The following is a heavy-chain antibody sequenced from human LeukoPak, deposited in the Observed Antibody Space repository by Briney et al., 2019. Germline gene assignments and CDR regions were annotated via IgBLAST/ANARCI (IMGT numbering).Heavy chain of an antibody. CDR3: ARDSQGIDGSFDY. V-gene: IGHV3-53*01. CDR1: GFTVSSNY. D-gene: IGHD5-24*01. Sequence: PGGSLRLSCAASGFTVSSNYMSWVRQAPGKGLEWVSVIYSGGSTYYADSVKGRFTISRDNSKNTLYLQMKSLRAEDTAVYYCARDSQGIDGSFDYWGQGTLVTVSS. CDR2: IYSGGST. J-gene: IGHJ4*02.